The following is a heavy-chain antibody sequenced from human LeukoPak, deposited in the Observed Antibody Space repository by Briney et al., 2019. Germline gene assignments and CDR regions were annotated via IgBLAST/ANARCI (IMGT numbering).Heavy chain of an antibody. CDR1: GVSFNDYY. V-gene: IGHV4-34*01. J-gene: IGHJ4*02. CDR2: INHSGYT. CDR3: TRMTTGHDY. D-gene: IGHD4-17*01. Sequence: SETLSLTCAVSGVSFNDYYWSWVRQTPGKGLEWIGEINHSGYTNDSPSLKSRVTLSIDTSRKQFSLNLRSVTVAGSGIYYCTRMTTGHDYWGQGTLVTVSS.